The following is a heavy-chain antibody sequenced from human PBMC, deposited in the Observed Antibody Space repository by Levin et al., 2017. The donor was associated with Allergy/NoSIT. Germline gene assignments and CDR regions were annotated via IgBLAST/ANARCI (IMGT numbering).Heavy chain of an antibody. J-gene: IGHJ4*02. CDR2: IYYSGST. V-gene: IGHV4-39*01. CDR1: GGSISSSSYY. D-gene: IGHD6-19*01. CDR3: AGRSLYSSGWYGELFDY. Sequence: SETLSLTCTVSGGSISSSSYYWGWIRQPPGKGLEWIGSIYYSGSTYYNPSLKSRVTISVDTSKNQFSLKLSSVTAADTAVYYCAGRSLYSSGWYGELFDYWGQGTLVTVSS.